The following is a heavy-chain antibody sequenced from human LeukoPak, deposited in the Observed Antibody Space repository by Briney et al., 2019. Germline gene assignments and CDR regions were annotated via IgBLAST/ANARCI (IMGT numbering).Heavy chain of an antibody. V-gene: IGHV4-39*07. CDR1: GGSISSGGYY. CDR2: INHSGST. Sequence: SETLSLTCTVSGGSISSGGYYWSWIRQPPGKGLEWIGEINHSGSTNYNPSLKSRVTISVDTSKNQFSLKLSSVTAADTAVYYCARGDGELLLGVDYWGQGTLVTVSS. CDR3: ARGDGELLLGVDY. J-gene: IGHJ4*02. D-gene: IGHD1-26*01.